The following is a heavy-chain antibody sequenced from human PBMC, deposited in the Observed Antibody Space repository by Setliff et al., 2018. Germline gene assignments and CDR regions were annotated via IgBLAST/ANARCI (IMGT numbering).Heavy chain of an antibody. CDR3: AREGVDPRSSTDYRYYMDV. Sequence: ASVKVSCKATGGTFRNYGISWVRQAPGQGLEWMGGTIPMFGTTNYAHKFQGRVTIITDESTSTAYMELSSLRSEDTAVYYCAREGVDPRSSTDYRYYMDVWGKGTTVTSP. CDR1: GGTFRNYG. D-gene: IGHD2-15*01. V-gene: IGHV1-69*05. CDR2: TIPMFGTT. J-gene: IGHJ6*03.